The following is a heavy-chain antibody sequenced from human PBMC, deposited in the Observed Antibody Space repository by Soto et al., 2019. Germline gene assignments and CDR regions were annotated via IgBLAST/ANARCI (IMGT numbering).Heavy chain of an antibody. CDR3: ARVTLLRFLEWPPQWFDP. J-gene: IGHJ5*02. D-gene: IGHD3-3*01. CDR2: IYYSGST. V-gene: IGHV4-31*03. Sequence: PSETLSLTCTVSGGSISSGGYYWSWIRQHPGKGLEWIGHIYYSGSTYYNPSLKSRVTISVDTSKNQFSLKLSSVTAADTAVYYCARVTLLRFLEWPPQWFDPWGQGTLVNVSS. CDR1: GGSISSGGYY.